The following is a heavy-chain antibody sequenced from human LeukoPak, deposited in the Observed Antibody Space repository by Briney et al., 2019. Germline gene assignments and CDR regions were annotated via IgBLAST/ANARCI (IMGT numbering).Heavy chain of an antibody. CDR2: INSKGGT. CDR1: GDSITSSDYY. Sequence: PSETLSLTCTVSGDSITSSDYYCDWIRQSPGKGLEWIGDINSKGGTYYNPSLKSRVTMSVDTSKNQFSLKLSSVTAADTAVYNSARHASDNYWFGPQGPGTLVTVSS. V-gene: IGHV4-39*01. CDR3: ARHASDNYWFGP. J-gene: IGHJ5*02. D-gene: IGHD1-1*01.